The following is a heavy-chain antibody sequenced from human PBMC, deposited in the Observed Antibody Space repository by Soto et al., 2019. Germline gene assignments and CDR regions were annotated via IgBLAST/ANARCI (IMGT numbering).Heavy chain of an antibody. V-gene: IGHV3-33*06. Sequence: QVQLVESGGGVVQPGRSLRLSCAASGFTFSSYGMHWVRQAPGKGLEWVAVIWYDGSNKYYADSVKGRFTISRDNSKNTLYLQMNSLRAEDTDVYYCAKTGKYCSGGSCYPYYFDYWGQGTLVTVSS. J-gene: IGHJ4*02. CDR3: AKTGKYCSGGSCYPYYFDY. CDR1: GFTFSSYG. CDR2: IWYDGSNK. D-gene: IGHD2-15*01.